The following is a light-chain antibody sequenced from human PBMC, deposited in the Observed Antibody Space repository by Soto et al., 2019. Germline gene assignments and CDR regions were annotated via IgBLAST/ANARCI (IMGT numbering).Light chain of an antibody. CDR2: EGS. Sequence: QSALTQPASVSGSPGQSITISCTGTSSDVGTYNLVSWYQQHPGKAPKLMIYEGSKRPSGVSNRLSGSKSGNTASLTISGLRAEDDADYYCCSYAGSRTLVFGGGTKLTVL. CDR1: SSDVGTYNL. J-gene: IGLJ2*01. V-gene: IGLV2-23*01. CDR3: CSYAGSRTLV.